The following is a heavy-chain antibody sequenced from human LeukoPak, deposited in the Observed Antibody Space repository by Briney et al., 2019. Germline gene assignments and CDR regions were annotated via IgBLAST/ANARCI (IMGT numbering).Heavy chain of an antibody. V-gene: IGHV3-53*01. Sequence: PGGSLRLSCAASGFSFSDYYMNWVRQAPGKGVEGVSFIYSDRTTYYADSVKGRFTISRDNSKNTLYLQINSLRVEDTAVYYCARDDVPVIWGQGTLVTVSS. CDR1: GFSFSDYY. D-gene: IGHD2/OR15-2a*01. J-gene: IGHJ4*02. CDR2: IYSDRTT. CDR3: ARDDVPVI.